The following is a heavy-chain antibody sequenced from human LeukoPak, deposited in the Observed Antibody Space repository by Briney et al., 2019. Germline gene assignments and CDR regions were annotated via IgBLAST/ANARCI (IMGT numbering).Heavy chain of an antibody. V-gene: IGHV3-21*01. J-gene: IGHJ4*02. CDR3: ARDGPVTQAY. D-gene: IGHD1-14*01. Sequence: GGSLRLSCAASGFTFSSYSMNWVRQAPGKGLEWVSSISSSSSYIYYADSVKGRFTISRDNAKNSLYLQMNSLRAEDTPVYYCARDGPVTQAYWGQGTLVTVSS. CDR1: GFTFSSYS. CDR2: ISSSSSYI.